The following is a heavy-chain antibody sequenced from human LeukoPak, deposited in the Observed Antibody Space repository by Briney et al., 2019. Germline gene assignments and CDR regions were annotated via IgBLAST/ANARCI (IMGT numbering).Heavy chain of an antibody. CDR2: IYFSGNT. CDR1: GFTFSNAW. D-gene: IGHD2-15*01. J-gene: IGHJ4*02. Sequence: RWGSLRLSCAASGFTFSNAWMSWVRQAPGKGLEWIGYIYFSGNTNYNPSLKSRVTISVDTSQNQFSLKVNSVTAADTAVYYCARAIGLGGLLLWGQGTLVTVSS. CDR3: ARAIGLGGLLL. V-gene: IGHV4-59*08.